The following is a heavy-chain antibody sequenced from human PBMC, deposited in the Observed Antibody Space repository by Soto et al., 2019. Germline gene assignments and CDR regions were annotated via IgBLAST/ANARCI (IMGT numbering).Heavy chain of an antibody. CDR2: ISSSGSTI. J-gene: IGHJ6*02. V-gene: IGHV3-48*03. CDR1: GFTFSSYE. D-gene: IGHD3-3*01. CDR3: ATLTIFGGMDV. Sequence: GGSLRLSCAASGFTFSSYEMNWVRQAPGKGLEWVSYISSSGSTIYYAGSVKGRFTISRDNAKNSLYLQMNSLRAEDTAVYYCATLTIFGGMDVWGQGTTVTV.